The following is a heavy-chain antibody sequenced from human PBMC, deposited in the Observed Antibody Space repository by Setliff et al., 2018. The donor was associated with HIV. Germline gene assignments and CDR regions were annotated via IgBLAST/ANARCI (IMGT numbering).Heavy chain of an antibody. J-gene: IGHJ4*02. V-gene: IGHV4-30-4*08. CDR1: GDSIISGDYY. Sequence: SETLSLTCTVSGDSIISGDYYWSWIRQSPGKGLEWIGHIHYKGNIDYNASLKSRLAISSDTSKNQFSLNLSSVIAADTAVYYCARNPHYDNNGPLLGYFDYWGQGTLVTVSS. CDR2: IHYKGNI. CDR3: ARNPHYDNNGPLLGYFDY. D-gene: IGHD3-22*01.